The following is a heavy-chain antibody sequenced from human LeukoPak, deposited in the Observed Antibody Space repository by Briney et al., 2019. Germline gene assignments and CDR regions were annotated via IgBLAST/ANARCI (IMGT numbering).Heavy chain of an antibody. D-gene: IGHD3-16*01. CDR2: IYPGDSDP. Sequence: KVSCKTSGGTFSSFAVSWVRQMPGKGLEWMGIIYPGDSDPTYSPSFQGQVTISADKSISTAYLQWSSLKASDTAMYYCARRARGGLGPYYFDYWGQGTLVTVSS. CDR3: ARRARGGLGPYYFDY. V-gene: IGHV5-51*01. CDR1: GGTFSSFA. J-gene: IGHJ4*02.